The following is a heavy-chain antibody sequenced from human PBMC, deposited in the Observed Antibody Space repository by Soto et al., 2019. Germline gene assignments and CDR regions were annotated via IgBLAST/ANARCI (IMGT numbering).Heavy chain of an antibody. Sequence: ASVKVSCKASGYTFTGYYMHWVRQAPGQGLEWMGWINPNSGGTNYAQKFQGRVTMTRDTSISTAYMELSRLRSDDTAVYYCGRDLTAFEVDEHFDYFGQGTLVTFCS. CDR1: GYTFTGYY. CDR3: GRDLTAFEVDEHFDY. J-gene: IGHJ4*02. D-gene: IGHD5-12*01. CDR2: INPNSGGT. V-gene: IGHV1-2*02.